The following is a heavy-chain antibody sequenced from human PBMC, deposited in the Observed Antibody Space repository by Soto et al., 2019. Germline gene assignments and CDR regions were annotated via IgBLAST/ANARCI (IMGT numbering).Heavy chain of an antibody. CDR2: MNPNSGNT. V-gene: IGHV1-8*01. Sequence: GASVKVSCKASGYTFTSYDINWVRQATGQGLEWMGWMNPNSGNTGYAQNFQGRVTLTRDTSISTVYMDLSRLISDDTAVYYCARGTGTSWFDPWGQGTLVTVSS. D-gene: IGHD1-7*01. CDR3: ARGTGTSWFDP. J-gene: IGHJ5*02. CDR1: GYTFTSYD.